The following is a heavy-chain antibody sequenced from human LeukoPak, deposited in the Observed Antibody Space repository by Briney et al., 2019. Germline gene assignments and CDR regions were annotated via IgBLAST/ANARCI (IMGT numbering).Heavy chain of an antibody. V-gene: IGHV4-30-2*01. CDR3: ARAPYYYGMDV. CDR2: IYHSGST. J-gene: IGHJ6*04. CDR1: GGSISSGGYS. Sequence: PSETLSLTCAVSGGSISSGGYSWSWIRQPPGKGLEWIGYIYHSGSTYYNPSLKSRVTISVDRSKHQFSLKLSSVTAADTAVYYCARAPYYYGMDVWGKGTTVTVSS.